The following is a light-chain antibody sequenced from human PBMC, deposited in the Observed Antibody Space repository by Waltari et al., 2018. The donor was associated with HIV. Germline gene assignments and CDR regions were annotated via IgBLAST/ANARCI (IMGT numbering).Light chain of an antibody. V-gene: IGLV2-14*03. CDR2: DVS. Sequence: QSALTQPASVSGSPRQTITISCTGPSSDAGGYHYVSWYQQHPGKAPKLMIYDVSKRPSGVSNRFSGSKSGNTASLTISGLQAEDEADYYCSSYTSSSTYVFGTGTKVTVL. CDR3: SSYTSSSTYV. J-gene: IGLJ1*01. CDR1: SSDAGGYHY.